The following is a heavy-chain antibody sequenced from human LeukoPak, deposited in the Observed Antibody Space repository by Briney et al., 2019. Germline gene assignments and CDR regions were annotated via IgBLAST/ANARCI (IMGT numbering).Heavy chain of an antibody. D-gene: IGHD3-16*01. V-gene: IGHV4-59*08. Sequence: TSETLSLTCTVSGGSISSYYWSWIRQPPGKGLEWIGYIYYSGSTNYNPSLKSRVTISVDTSKNQFSLTLSSVTAADTAVYHCARHAITYDYVWGSYHDAFDICGQGTMVTVSS. CDR2: IYYSGST. CDR3: ARHAITYDYVWGSYHDAFDI. J-gene: IGHJ3*02. CDR1: GGSISSYY.